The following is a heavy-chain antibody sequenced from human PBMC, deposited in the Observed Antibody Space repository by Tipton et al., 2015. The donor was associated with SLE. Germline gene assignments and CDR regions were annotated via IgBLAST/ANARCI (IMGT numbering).Heavy chain of an antibody. Sequence: QLVQSGAEVKKPGASVKVSCKASGYFFNGYGISWVRQAPGQGLEWMGWISANHGNTNYAQKFQGRVTMTTDTSTSTAYMELRSLRSDDTALYYCAIAVTGRIWGDYWGQGTLVTVSS. CDR1: GYFFNGYG. J-gene: IGHJ4*02. CDR2: ISANHGNT. D-gene: IGHD6-19*01. CDR3: AIAVTGRIWGDY. V-gene: IGHV1-18*01.